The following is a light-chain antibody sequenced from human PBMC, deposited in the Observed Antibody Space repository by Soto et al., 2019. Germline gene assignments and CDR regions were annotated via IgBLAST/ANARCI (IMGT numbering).Light chain of an antibody. CDR2: DVS. Sequence: QSALTQPRSVSGSPGQSVTISCPGTSSDVGGYNYVSWYQQHPGKAPKLMIYDVSKRPSGVPDRFSGSKSGNTASLTISGLQAEDEADYYCCSYAGSYPLYVFGTGTKVPS. V-gene: IGLV2-11*01. J-gene: IGLJ1*01. CDR1: SSDVGGYNY. CDR3: CSYAGSYPLYV.